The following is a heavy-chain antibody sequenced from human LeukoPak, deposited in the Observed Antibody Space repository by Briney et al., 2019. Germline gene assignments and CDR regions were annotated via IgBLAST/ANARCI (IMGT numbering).Heavy chain of an antibody. J-gene: IGHJ4*02. CDR3: ARDLTYGSGRTDY. D-gene: IGHD3-10*01. CDR2: ISTSITYT. V-gene: IGHV3-21*01. CDR1: GFTFSNYS. Sequence: GGSLRLSCAASGFTFSNYSMNWVRQAPGKGLEWVSSISTSITYTYYADSVKGRFTISRDNAKSSVYLQMNSLRAEDTAVYYCARDLTYGSGRTDYWGQGTLVTVSS.